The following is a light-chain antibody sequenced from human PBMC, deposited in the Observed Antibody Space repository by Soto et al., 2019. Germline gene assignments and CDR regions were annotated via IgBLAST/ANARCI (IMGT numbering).Light chain of an antibody. Sequence: EIVMTQSPATLSLSPGERATLSCRASQTIDNTLAWYQRKPGQAPRLLIYTISTRATGVPDRFSGTGSGTEFTLTISSLKSEDYAVYYCQQYKSWPPITFGQGTDWRL. CDR3: QQYKSWPPIT. CDR1: QTIDNT. J-gene: IGKJ5*01. V-gene: IGKV3-15*01. CDR2: TIS.